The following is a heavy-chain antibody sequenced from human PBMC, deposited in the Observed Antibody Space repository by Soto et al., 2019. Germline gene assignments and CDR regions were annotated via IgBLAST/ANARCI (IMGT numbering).Heavy chain of an antibody. CDR2: INHSGST. D-gene: IGHD3-22*01. J-gene: IGHJ4*02. CDR1: GGSFRGYY. CDR3: ARGDLLNYYDSSGYYYFDY. V-gene: IGHV4-34*01. Sequence: LTCAVYGGSFRGYYWSWIRQPPGKGLEWIGEINHSGSTNYNPSLKSRVTISVDTSKNQFSLKLSSVTAADTAVYYCARGDLLNYYDSSGYYYFDYWGQGTLVTVSS.